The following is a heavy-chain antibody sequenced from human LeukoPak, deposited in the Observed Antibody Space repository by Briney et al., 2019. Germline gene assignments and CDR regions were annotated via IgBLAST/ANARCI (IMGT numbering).Heavy chain of an antibody. CDR1: GFTFSSYS. J-gene: IGHJ6*02. Sequence: GGSLRLSCAASGFTFSSYSMNWVRQAPGKGLEWVSSISSSSSYIYYADSVKGRFTISRDNAKNSLYLQMNSLRAEDTAVYYCARDHAEAYYDSNYGMDVWGQGTTVTDSS. CDR2: ISSSSSYI. D-gene: IGHD3-22*01. V-gene: IGHV3-21*01. CDR3: ARDHAEAYYDSNYGMDV.